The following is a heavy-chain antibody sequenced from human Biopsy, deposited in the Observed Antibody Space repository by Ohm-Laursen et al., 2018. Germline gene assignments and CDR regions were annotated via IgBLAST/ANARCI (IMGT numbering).Heavy chain of an antibody. CDR3: ASRLYGPNPIDY. CDR2: IKQIGDT. CDR1: GGSFNDYS. Sequence: GTLSLTCAVSGGSFNDYSWTWIRRSPGKGLEWIGEIKQIGDTKYNPSLKSRVTISADTSKNQFSLKVSSVTAADTAVYYCASRLYGPNPIDYWGQGTLVTVSS. J-gene: IGHJ4*02. V-gene: IGHV4-34*01. D-gene: IGHD2-8*01.